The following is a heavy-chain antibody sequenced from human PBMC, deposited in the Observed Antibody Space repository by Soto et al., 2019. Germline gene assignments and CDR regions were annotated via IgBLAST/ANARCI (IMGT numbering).Heavy chain of an antibody. V-gene: IGHV5-51*01. Sequence: GESLKISCKASGSSFTNFWIGWVRQMPGKGLEWMAILYLADSDTRYSPSFEGQVTISVDKSITTAYLQWNSLKASDTAIYYCAKWIAAAGTLNWCRGTLVTVSS. J-gene: IGHJ4*02. CDR2: LYLADSDT. D-gene: IGHD6-13*01. CDR1: GSSFTNFW. CDR3: AKWIAAAGTLN.